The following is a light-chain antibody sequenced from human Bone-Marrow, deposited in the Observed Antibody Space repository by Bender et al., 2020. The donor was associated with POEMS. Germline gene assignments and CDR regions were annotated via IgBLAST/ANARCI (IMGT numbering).Light chain of an antibody. Sequence: QSALTQPASVSGSPGQSITISCTGTSSDVGRYNLVSWYQQHPGKTPELMIYDVTNRPSGVSDRFSGSKSGNTASLTISGLQAEDEADYYCSSYTSSSTYVFGTGTKVIVL. CDR1: SSDVGRYNL. V-gene: IGLV2-14*02. CDR2: DVT. J-gene: IGLJ1*01. CDR3: SSYTSSSTYV.